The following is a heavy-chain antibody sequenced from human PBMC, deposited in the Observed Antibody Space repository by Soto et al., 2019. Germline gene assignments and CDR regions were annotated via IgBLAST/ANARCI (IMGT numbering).Heavy chain of an antibody. D-gene: IGHD2-21*01. J-gene: IGHJ4*02. CDR2: ISSSSSYI. V-gene: IGHV3-21*01. Sequence: EVQLVESGGGLVKPGGSLRLSCAASGFTFTRYTMNWVRQAPGKGLEWVSSISSSSSYIYYADSVKGRFTIPRDNAKNALYLQMNSLRAEDTAVYSCARYPRDSPPSTWGQGTLVTVSS. CDR3: ARYPRDSPPST. CDR1: GFTFTRYT.